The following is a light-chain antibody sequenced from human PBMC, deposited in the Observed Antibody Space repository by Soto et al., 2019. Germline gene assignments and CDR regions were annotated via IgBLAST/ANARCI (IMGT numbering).Light chain of an antibody. CDR1: QTVRNNY. Sequence: EVVLTQSPGTLSLSPGERATLSCRASQTVRNNYLAWYQHKPGQAPRLLIYDASNRATGVPTRFSGSGSGTDFTLTISSLEPEDFAVYYCHQRGNGPPWTFGQGTKVDIK. CDR2: DAS. V-gene: IGKV3-11*01. J-gene: IGKJ1*01. CDR3: HQRGNGPPWT.